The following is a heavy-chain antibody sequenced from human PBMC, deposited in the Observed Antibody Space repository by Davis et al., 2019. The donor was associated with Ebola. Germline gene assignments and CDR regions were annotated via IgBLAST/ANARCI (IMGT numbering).Heavy chain of an antibody. CDR1: GFTFSSSA. V-gene: IGHV3-23*01. J-gene: IGHJ4*02. CDR3: AKRSCSGASCYTFFDY. Sequence: GESLKISCAASGFTFSSSALSWVRQAPGMGLEWVSGISVSDSTFYADSVKGRFTISRDTSKNTLYLQMNSLRAEDTAVYYCAKRSCSGASCYTFFDYWGQGTLVTVSS. CDR2: ISVSDST. D-gene: IGHD2-2*02.